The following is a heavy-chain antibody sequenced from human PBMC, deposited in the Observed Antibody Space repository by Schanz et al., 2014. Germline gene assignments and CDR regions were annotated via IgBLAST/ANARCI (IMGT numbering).Heavy chain of an antibody. J-gene: IGHJ4*02. D-gene: IGHD5-12*01. CDR2: IRYNGINE. V-gene: IGHV3-30*02. CDR3: AKHLESPDIVGTIFDS. CDR1: GFTFSNYG. Sequence: QVQLVESGGGVVQPGGSLRLSCAASGFTFSNYGLHWARQAPGKGLEWVAFIRYNGINEYYADSVKGRFTISRDNSKNTLYLQMNSLRAEDTAVYFCAKHLESPDIVGTIFDSWGQGTLVSVSS.